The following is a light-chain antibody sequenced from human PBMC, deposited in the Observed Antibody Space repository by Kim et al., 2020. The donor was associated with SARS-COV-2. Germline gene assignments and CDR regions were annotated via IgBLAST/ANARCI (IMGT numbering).Light chain of an antibody. CDR1: QSVSSNF. V-gene: IGKV3-20*01. Sequence: ENVLTQSPGTLSLSPGERATLSCRASQSVSSNFLAWYQQKAGQAPRLVIYSASSRASGIPDRFSGSGSGTDFTLTISTLEPEDFAVYYCQKYANAPETFGQGTKVDIK. CDR3: QKYANAPET. J-gene: IGKJ1*01. CDR2: SAS.